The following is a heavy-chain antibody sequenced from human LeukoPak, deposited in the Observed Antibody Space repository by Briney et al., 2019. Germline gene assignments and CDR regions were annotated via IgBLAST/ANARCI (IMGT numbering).Heavy chain of an antibody. CDR1: GYSISSSNW. V-gene: IGHV4-28*01. D-gene: IGHD3-3*01. Sequence: TSETLSLTCAVSGYSISSSNWWGWIRQPPGKGLEWIGYIYYSGSTYYNPSLKSRVTMSVDTSKNQFSLKLSSVTAADTAVYYCARTLHDPSYYYYYGMDVWGQGTTVTVSS. CDR3: ARTLHDPSYYYYYGMDV. J-gene: IGHJ6*02. CDR2: IYYSGST.